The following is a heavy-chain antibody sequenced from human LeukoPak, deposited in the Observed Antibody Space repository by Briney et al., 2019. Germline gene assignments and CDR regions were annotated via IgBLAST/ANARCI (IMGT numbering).Heavy chain of an antibody. V-gene: IGHV4-34*01. CDR1: GGSFSGYY. D-gene: IGHD5-12*01. CDR3: ARGYSGYDPFDY. J-gene: IGHJ4*02. CDR2: INHSGST. Sequence: SETLSLTCAVYGGSFSGYYWSWVRQPPGKGLEWIGEINHSGSTNYNPSLKSRVTISVDTSKNQFSLKLSSVTAADTAVYYCARGYSGYDPFDYWGQGNLVAVSS.